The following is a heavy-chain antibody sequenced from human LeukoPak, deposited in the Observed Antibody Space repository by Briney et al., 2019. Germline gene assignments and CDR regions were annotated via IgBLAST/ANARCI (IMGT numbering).Heavy chain of an antibody. CDR1: GFTFSSYA. V-gene: IGHV3-23*01. J-gene: IGHJ4*02. CDR2: ISGSGGST. D-gene: IGHD3-3*01. CDR3: ARDLRGRTIFGVAFDY. Sequence: PGGSLRLSCAASGFTFSSYAMSWVRQAPGKGLEWVSAISGSGGSTYYADSVKGRFTISRDNSKNTLYLQMNSLRAEDTAVYYCARDLRGRTIFGVAFDYWGQGTLVTVSS.